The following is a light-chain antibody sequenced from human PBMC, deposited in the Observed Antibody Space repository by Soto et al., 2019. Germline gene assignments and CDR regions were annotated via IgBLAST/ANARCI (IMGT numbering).Light chain of an antibody. CDR3: QQYNNWPPIT. Sequence: EFVLSQSPGILSLSPRERATLSCRASQTVTDNYFAWYQQKPGQSPRLLIYGASTRATGIPARFSGSGSGTEFTLTISSLQSEDFAVYYCQQYNNWPPITFGQGTRLETK. J-gene: IGKJ5*01. CDR2: GAS. V-gene: IGKV3-15*01. CDR1: QTVTDN.